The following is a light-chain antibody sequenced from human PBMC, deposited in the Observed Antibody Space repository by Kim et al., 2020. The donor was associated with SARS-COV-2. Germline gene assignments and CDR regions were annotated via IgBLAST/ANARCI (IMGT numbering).Light chain of an antibody. CDR2: VRN. V-gene: IGLV3-19*01. Sequence: SSELTQDSGVSVALVQTVWITCQADSLRSYYATWHQLKPGEAPILVIYVRNNRPSGIPDRSSGSSSGNTASLTITGTQAGDVGDNYCNSLDSTDHEVFGG. J-gene: IGLJ2*01. CDR3: NSLDSTDHEV. CDR1: SLRSYY.